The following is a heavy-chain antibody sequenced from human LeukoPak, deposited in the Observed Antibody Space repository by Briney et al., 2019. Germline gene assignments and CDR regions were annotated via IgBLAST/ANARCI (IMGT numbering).Heavy chain of an antibody. V-gene: IGHV1-18*01. J-gene: IGHJ4*02. Sequence: ASVKVSCRASGYTFTSYAITWVRQAPGQGLEWMGWISVYSGNTHYAQKLQGRVTMTTDTSTTTAYMELRSLRSDDTAVYYCARDYYDTSGYFYGSNYWGQGTLVTVSS. CDR2: ISVYSGNT. CDR1: GYTFTSYA. CDR3: ARDYYDTSGYFYGSNY. D-gene: IGHD3-22*01.